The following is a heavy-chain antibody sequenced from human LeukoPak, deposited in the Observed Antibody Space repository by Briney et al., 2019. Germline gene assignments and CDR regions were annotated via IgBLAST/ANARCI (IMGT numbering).Heavy chain of an antibody. Sequence: SGPTLVNPTQTRTLTCTFSGFSLSTSGVGVGWIRQPPGNALEWLALIYWGDDKLYSPSLKSRLTITKDTSKNQVVLTMTNMPPVDTATYYCAHRGYYYDSSGYYSNWFDPWGQGTLVTVSS. J-gene: IGHJ5*02. CDR3: AHRGYYYDSSGYYSNWFDP. CDR1: GFSLSTSGVG. CDR2: IYWGDDK. V-gene: IGHV2-5*02. D-gene: IGHD3-22*01.